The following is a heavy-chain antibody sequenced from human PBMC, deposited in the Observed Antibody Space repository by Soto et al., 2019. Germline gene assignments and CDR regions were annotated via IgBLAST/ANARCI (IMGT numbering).Heavy chain of an antibody. J-gene: IGHJ4*02. Sequence: QVQLVQSGAEVKKPGSSVKVSCKASGGTFSSYASSWVRQAPGQGLEWMGGIIPIFGTANYAQKFQGRVRITADESTSTAYMDLSSLRSEDTAVYYCARVPGHDYGDYVTSPFDYWGQGTLVTVSS. CDR1: GGTFSSYA. CDR2: IIPIFGTA. D-gene: IGHD4-17*01. CDR3: ARVPGHDYGDYVTSPFDY. V-gene: IGHV1-69*01.